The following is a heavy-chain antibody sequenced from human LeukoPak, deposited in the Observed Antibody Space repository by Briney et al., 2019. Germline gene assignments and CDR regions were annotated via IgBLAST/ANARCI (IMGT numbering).Heavy chain of an antibody. D-gene: IGHD4-23*01. J-gene: IGHJ4*02. V-gene: IGHV1-24*01. CDR1: GDTLTELP. CDR2: FDPEYGNT. CDR3: YVMESYGVKRDYFDY. Sequence: GASVKVSCKVSGDTLTELPIHWVRQAPGKGLEWIGGFDPEYGNTTYTLNLQGRVSMTEDTSTDTAYMELRSLRSDDTAVYYCYVMESYGVKRDYFDYWGQGTLVTVSS.